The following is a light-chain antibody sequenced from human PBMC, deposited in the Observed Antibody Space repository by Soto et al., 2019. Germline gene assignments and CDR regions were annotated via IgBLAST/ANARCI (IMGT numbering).Light chain of an antibody. J-gene: IGLJ1*01. CDR2: STD. CDR1: TGEVSSGNF. CDR3: LLYYGGAGL. Sequence: QAVVTQEPSLTVSPGGTVTLTCASSTGEVSSGNFPNWFQQKPGQAPRALTYSTDSKYSWTPARFSGSLVGGKAALTLSGVQPEDEVDYYCLLYYGGAGLFGTGTKVTVL. V-gene: IGLV7-43*01.